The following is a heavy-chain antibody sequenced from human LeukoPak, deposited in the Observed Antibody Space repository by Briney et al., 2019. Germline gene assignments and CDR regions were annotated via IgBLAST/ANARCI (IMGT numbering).Heavy chain of an antibody. CDR3: AKPISGGLAVTADWFHP. D-gene: IGHD6-19*01. CDR1: GFAFSFYA. Sequence: GGSLRPSCAASGFAFSFYAMSWLRQPPGKGLEWVSTINANSGTTSYAASVRGRFAISRDNSKNTLYLQVNTLRADDTATYYCAKPISGGLAVTADWFHPWGQGTLVVVSS. CDR2: INANSGTT. J-gene: IGHJ5*01. V-gene: IGHV3-23*01.